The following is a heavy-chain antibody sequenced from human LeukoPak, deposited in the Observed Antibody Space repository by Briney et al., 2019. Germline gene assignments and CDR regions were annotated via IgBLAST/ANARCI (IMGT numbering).Heavy chain of an antibody. V-gene: IGHV3-21*01. Sequence: GGSLRLSCAASGFTFSSYSMNWVRQAPGKGVEWVSSISSSSSYIYYADSVKGRFTISRDNAKNSLYLQMNSLRAEDTAVYYCARDGPKWLLLRGYYYYYMDVWGKGTTVTVSS. J-gene: IGHJ6*03. D-gene: IGHD3-22*01. CDR1: GFTFSSYS. CDR2: ISSSSSYI. CDR3: ARDGPKWLLLRGYYYYYMDV.